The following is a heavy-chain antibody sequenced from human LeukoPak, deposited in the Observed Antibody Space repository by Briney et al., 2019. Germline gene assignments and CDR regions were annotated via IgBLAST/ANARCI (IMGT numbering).Heavy chain of an antibody. CDR3: ARERTGSYFDY. CDR2: ISGSSSYI. Sequence: NPGGSLRLSCAASGFTFSTYSMNWVRQAPGKGLEWVSSISGSSSYIYSADSVKGRFTISRDNAKNSLYLQMNSLRAEDTAVYYCARERTGSYFDYWGQGTLVTVSS. CDR1: GFTFSTYS. V-gene: IGHV3-21*01. J-gene: IGHJ4*02. D-gene: IGHD2-8*02.